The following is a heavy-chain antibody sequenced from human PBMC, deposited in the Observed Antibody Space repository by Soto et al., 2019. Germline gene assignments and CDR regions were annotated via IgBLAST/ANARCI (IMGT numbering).Heavy chain of an antibody. D-gene: IGHD2-2*01. V-gene: IGHV3-7*03. CDR3: ARVAERTSSFRWFDP. CDR2: IRPDGSEN. J-gene: IGHJ5*02. CDR1: NFTFSNFW. Sequence: DVPLVESGGGVVQAGGFLRLSCIGSNFTFSNFWMTWVRQAPGKGLEWVANIRPDGSENNFVDSVKGRFTISRDNAKNSLYLHMSSLREEDTAVYYCARVAERTSSFRWFDPWGQGTLVTVSS.